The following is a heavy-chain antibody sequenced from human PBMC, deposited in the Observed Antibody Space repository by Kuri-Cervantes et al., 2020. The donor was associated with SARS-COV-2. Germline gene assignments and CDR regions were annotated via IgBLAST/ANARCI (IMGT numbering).Heavy chain of an antibody. CDR3: ARSCLEWLNYYYYYYMDV. Sequence: ASVKVSCKASGYPFTEYYIHWVRQAPGQGLEWMGWISAYNGNTNYAQKLQGGVTMTTDTSTSTAYMELRSLRSDDTAVYYCARSCLEWLNYYYYYYMDVWGKGTTVTVSS. V-gene: IGHV1-18*04. CDR1: GYPFTEYY. CDR2: ISAYNGNT. D-gene: IGHD3-3*01. J-gene: IGHJ6*03.